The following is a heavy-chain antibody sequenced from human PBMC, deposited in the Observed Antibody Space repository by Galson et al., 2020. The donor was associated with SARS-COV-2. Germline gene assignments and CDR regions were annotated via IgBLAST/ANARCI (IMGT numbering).Heavy chain of an antibody. CDR3: ARAGTVTTYSWFDP. V-gene: IGHV1-18*04. CDR1: GYTFTSYG. J-gene: IGHJ5*02. CDR2: ISAYNGNT. Sequence: ASVKVSCKASGYTFTSYGISWVRQAPGQGLEWMGWISAYNGNTNYAQKLQGRVTMTTDTSTSTAYMELRSLRCDDTSVYYCARAGTVTTYSWFDPWGQGTLVTVSS. D-gene: IGHD4-4*01.